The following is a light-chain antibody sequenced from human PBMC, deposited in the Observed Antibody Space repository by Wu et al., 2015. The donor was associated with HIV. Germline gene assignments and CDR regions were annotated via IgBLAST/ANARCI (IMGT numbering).Light chain of an antibody. Sequence: EIVVTQSPATLSVSPGERATLSCRASQSVSSNLAWYQQKPGQAPRLLIFGASTRASGIPARFSGGGSETDFTLTISSLQSEDFAVYYCQQYNNWPYSFGQGTKLEIK. J-gene: IGKJ2*03. V-gene: IGKV3-15*01. CDR3: QQYNNWPYS. CDR1: QSVSSN. CDR2: GAS.